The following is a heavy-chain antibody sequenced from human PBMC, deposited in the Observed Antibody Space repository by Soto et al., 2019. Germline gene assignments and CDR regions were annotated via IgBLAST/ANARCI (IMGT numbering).Heavy chain of an antibody. Sequence: GGSLRLSCAASGFTFINYAMTWVRQAPGEGPEWVSTISGNGANTHYADSVKGRFSISRDNSKNTLYIQMNSLRADDTAIYYCAKDYGSSRYFFDYWGQGALVTVSS. CDR3: AKDYGSSRYFFDY. D-gene: IGHD6-19*01. J-gene: IGHJ4*02. V-gene: IGHV3-23*01. CDR1: GFTFINYA. CDR2: ISGNGANT.